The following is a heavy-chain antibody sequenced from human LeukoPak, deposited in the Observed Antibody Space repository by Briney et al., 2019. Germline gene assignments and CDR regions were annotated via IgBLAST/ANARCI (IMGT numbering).Heavy chain of an antibody. CDR3: ARHDPGYSSSWYEH. Sequence: SETLSLTCTVSGGSISSYYWSWIRQPPGKGLEWIGYIYYSGSTNYNPSLKSRVTISVDTSKNQFSLKLSSVTAADTAVYYCARHDPGYSSSWYEHWGQGTLVTVSS. D-gene: IGHD6-13*01. CDR1: GGSISSYY. J-gene: IGHJ5*02. CDR2: IYYSGST. V-gene: IGHV4-59*08.